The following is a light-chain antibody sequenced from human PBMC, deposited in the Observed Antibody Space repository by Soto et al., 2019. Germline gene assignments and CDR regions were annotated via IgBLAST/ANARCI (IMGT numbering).Light chain of an antibody. Sequence: DNQMTQSPSSLSASVGDRVTITCRASQGIRSYLAWYQQKQGKPPKLLIYAASTLQSGVPSRFSVSGSGTDFTLSISSLQPEDVATYYCQKYDDVPYTFGQGTKLEIK. CDR2: AAS. J-gene: IGKJ2*01. CDR1: QGIRSY. V-gene: IGKV1-27*01. CDR3: QKYDDVPYT.